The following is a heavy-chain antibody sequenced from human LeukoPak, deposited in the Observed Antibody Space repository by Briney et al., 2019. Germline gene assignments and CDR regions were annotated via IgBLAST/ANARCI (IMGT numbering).Heavy chain of an antibody. CDR2: INHSGST. D-gene: IGHD2-15*01. CDR3: ARAEGYCSGGSCYFYDY. CDR1: GGSFSGYY. Sequence: WETLSLTCAVYGGSFSGYYWSWIRQPPGKGLEWIGEINHSGSTNYNPSLKSRVTISVDTSKNQFSLKPSSVTAADTAVYYCARAEGYCSGGSCYFYDYWGQGTLVTVSS. J-gene: IGHJ4*02. V-gene: IGHV4-34*01.